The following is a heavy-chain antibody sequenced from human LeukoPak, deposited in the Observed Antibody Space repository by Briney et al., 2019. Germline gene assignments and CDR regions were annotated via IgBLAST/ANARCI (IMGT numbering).Heavy chain of an antibody. V-gene: IGHV4-61*08. D-gene: IGHD6-13*01. Sequence: SETLSLTCTVSGASVSSSGYYWSWIRQPPGKGLEWIGYIYHSGSTNYNPSLKSRVTISVDTSKNQFSLKLTSMTAADTAVYYCGRETIAATGTSVFFDYWAREPWSPSPQ. J-gene: IGHJ4*02. CDR2: IYHSGST. CDR3: GRETIAATGTSVFFDY. CDR1: GASVSSSGYY.